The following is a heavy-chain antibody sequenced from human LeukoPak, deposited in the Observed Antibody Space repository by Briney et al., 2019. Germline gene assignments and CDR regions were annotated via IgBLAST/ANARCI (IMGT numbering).Heavy chain of an antibody. D-gene: IGHD6-13*01. CDR1: GFTFSSYS. CDR3: ARSPYSSSWYVAYFDY. CDR2: ISSSSSYI. V-gene: IGHV3-21*01. Sequence: PGGSLRLSCAASGFTFSSYSMNWVRQAPGKGLEWVSSISSSSSYIYYADSVKGRFTISRDNAKNSLYLQMNSLRAEDTAVYYCARSPYSSSWYVAYFDYWGQGTLVTVSS. J-gene: IGHJ4*02.